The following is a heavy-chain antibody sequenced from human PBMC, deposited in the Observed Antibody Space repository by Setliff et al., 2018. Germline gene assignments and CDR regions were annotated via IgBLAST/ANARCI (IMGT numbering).Heavy chain of an antibody. Sequence: SETLSLTCAVSGGSISSYYWSWIRQPPGKGLEWIGEINHSGSTNYNPSLKSRVTISVDTSKNQFSLKLSSVTAADTAVYYCARETTAWGYVDTAMVTFIDQWGQGTLVTVSS. J-gene: IGHJ4*02. CDR2: INHSGST. V-gene: IGHV4-34*01. CDR3: ARETTAWGYVDTAMVTFIDQ. CDR1: GGSISSYY. D-gene: IGHD5-18*01.